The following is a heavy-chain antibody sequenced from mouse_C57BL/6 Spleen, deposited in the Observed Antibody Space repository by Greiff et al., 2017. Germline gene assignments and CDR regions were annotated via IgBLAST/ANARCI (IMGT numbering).Heavy chain of an antibody. CDR1: GYTFTSYW. CDR2: IHPNSGST. V-gene: IGHV1-64*01. Sequence: QVQLQQPGAELVKPGASVKLSCKASGYTFTSYWMHWVKQRPGQGLEWIGMIHPNSGSTNYNEKFKSKATLTVDKSSSTAYMQLSSLTSEDSAVYYCARPHYYGSLYYFDDWGQGTTLTVSS. CDR3: ARPHYYGSLYYFDD. J-gene: IGHJ2*01. D-gene: IGHD1-1*01.